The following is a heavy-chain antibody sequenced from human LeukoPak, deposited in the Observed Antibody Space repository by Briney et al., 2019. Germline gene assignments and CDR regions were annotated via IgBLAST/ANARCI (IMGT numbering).Heavy chain of an antibody. D-gene: IGHD3-22*01. V-gene: IGHV4-59*01. CDR3: ARARMFGDSSGQNAFDI. J-gene: IGHJ3*02. CDR2: IYYSGST. CDR1: GGSISSYY. Sequence: SETLSLTCTVSGGSISSYYWSWIRQPPGKGLEWIGYIYYSGSTNYNSSLKSRVTISVDTSKNQFSLKLSSVTAADTAVYYCARARMFGDSSGQNAFDIWGQGTMVTVSS.